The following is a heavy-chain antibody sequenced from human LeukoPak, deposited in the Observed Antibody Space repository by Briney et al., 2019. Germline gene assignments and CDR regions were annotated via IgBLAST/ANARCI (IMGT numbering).Heavy chain of an antibody. Sequence: PGGSLRLSCAASGFTFDDYAMHWVRQAPGKGLEWVSGISGSGDATYYADSVRGRFTVSRDNSKNTLYLQMSSLRAEDTALYFCARVLSIGFHYDYWGPGTLVTVSS. CDR3: ARVLSIGFHYDY. V-gene: IGHV3-23*01. CDR2: ISGSGDAT. CDR1: GFTFDDYA. J-gene: IGHJ4*02. D-gene: IGHD3-22*01.